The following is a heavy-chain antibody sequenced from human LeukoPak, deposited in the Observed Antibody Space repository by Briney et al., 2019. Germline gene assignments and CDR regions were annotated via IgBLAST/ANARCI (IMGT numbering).Heavy chain of an antibody. D-gene: IGHD3-10*01. J-gene: IGHJ5*02. Sequence: PGGSLRLSCVASGFTFSSYWMTWVRQAPGKGLEWVANIKDDGSAKYYEDSVKGRFTISRDDAKNSLYLQMDSLRADDTAVYYCARGAYGSGSYGDNWFDPWGQGTLVTVSS. CDR2: IKDDGSAK. CDR1: GFTFSSYW. CDR3: ARGAYGSGSYGDNWFDP. V-gene: IGHV3-7*01.